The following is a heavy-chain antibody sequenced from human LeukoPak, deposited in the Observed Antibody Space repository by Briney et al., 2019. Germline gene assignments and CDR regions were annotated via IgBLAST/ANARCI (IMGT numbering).Heavy chain of an antibody. CDR1: GFTFDDYA. J-gene: IGHJ6*02. V-gene: IGHV3-9*01. Sequence: QPGRSLRLPCAASGFTFDDYAMHWVRQAPGKGLEWVSGISWNSGSIGYADSVKGRFTISRDNAKNSLYLQMNSLRAEDTAVYYCAREITIPIYYGMDVWGQGTTVTVSS. D-gene: IGHD3-3*01. CDR2: ISWNSGSI. CDR3: AREITIPIYYGMDV.